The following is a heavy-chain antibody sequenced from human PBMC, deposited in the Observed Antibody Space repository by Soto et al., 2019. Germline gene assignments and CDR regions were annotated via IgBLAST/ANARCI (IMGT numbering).Heavy chain of an antibody. V-gene: IGHV3-23*01. J-gene: IGHJ6*02. CDR2: ISGSGGST. Sequence: GGSLRLSCAASGFTFSSYSMNWVRQAPGKGLEWVSAISGSGGSTYYADSVKGRFTISRDNSKNTLYLQMNSLRAEDTAVYYCAKDGQVGATRERAHYYYGMDVWGQGTTVTVSS. D-gene: IGHD1-26*01. CDR1: GFTFSSYS. CDR3: AKDGQVGATRERAHYYYGMDV.